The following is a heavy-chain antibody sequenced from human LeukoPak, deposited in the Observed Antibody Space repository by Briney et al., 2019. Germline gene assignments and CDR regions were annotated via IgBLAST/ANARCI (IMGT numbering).Heavy chain of an antibody. D-gene: IGHD1-7*01. CDR3: ARDLVWNYGAEGSEVDY. Sequence: PGGSLRLSCAASGVTFSRFWMSWVRQAPGKGLEWVANIKQEGSEKYYVGSVKGRFTISRDNAKNSLYLQMNSVRAEDTAVYYCARDLVWNYGAEGSEVDYWGQGTLVTVSS. J-gene: IGHJ4*02. CDR2: IKQEGSEK. V-gene: IGHV3-7*01. CDR1: GVTFSRFW.